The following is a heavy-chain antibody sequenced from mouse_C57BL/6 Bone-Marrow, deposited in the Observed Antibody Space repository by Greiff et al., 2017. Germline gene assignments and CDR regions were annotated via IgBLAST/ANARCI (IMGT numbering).Heavy chain of an antibody. D-gene: IGHD3-3*01. CDR3: ARKGRGAMDY. CDR2: IYPGGGYT. V-gene: IGHV1-63*01. J-gene: IGHJ4*01. CDR1: GYTFTNYW. Sequence: QVQLQQSGAELVRPGTSVNMSCKASGYTFTNYWIGWAKQRPGHGLEWIGDIYPGGGYTNYNEKFKGKATLTADESSSTAYMQFSSLTSEDSAIYYCARKGRGAMDYWGQGTSVTVSS.